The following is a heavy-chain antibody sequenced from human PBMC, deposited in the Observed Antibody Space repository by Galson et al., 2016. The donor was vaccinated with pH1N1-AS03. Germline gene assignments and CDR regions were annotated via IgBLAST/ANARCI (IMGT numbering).Heavy chain of an antibody. V-gene: IGHV3-9*01. Sequence: SLRLSCAASGFTFDDYAMHWVRQAPGKGLEWVSGISWNSGSTGYADSVRGRFNISRDNAKNSLYLEMSSLRREDTAIYFCTRAPPGGSSWIGGHFDHWGQGILVTVSS. J-gene: IGHJ4*02. D-gene: IGHD6-13*01. CDR1: GFTFDDYA. CDR3: TRAPPGGSSWIGGHFDH. CDR2: ISWNSGST.